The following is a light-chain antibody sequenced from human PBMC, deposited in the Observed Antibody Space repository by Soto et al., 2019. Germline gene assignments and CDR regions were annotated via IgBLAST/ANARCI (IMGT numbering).Light chain of an antibody. CDR2: DAS. Sequence: EIVLTQSPATLSLSPGERATLSCRASQSVSSYLAWYQQKPGQAPRLLIYDASNRATGIPTRFSGSGSGTAFTLTISSLEPEDFALYYCQQRSSWPITFGQGTRLEIK. CDR1: QSVSSY. J-gene: IGKJ5*01. V-gene: IGKV3-11*01. CDR3: QQRSSWPIT.